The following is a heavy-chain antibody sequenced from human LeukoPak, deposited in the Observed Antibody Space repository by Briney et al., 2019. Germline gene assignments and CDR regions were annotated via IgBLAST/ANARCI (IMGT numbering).Heavy chain of an antibody. Sequence: GGSLRLACAASGFTISTYSVHWVRQAPGKGLEWVAILYSDGSNNYNEDSVKGRFTISRDNSRNTLYLQMNSLRAEDTAVYYCARDSPTDSSGHYSLDYWGQGTLVTVSS. V-gene: IGHV3-33*01. CDR1: GFTISTYS. CDR3: ARDSPTDSSGHYSLDY. CDR2: LYSDGSNN. D-gene: IGHD3-22*01. J-gene: IGHJ4*02.